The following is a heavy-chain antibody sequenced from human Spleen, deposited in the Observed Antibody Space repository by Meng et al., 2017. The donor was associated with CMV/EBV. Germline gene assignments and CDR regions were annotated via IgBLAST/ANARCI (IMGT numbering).Heavy chain of an antibody. D-gene: IGHD3-3*01. CDR1: GFTFSSYE. CDR2: ISSSGSTI. CDR3: AREGKFWSGTYYYYYGMDV. Sequence: GESLKISCADSGFTFSSYEMNWVRQAPGKGLEWVSYISSSGSTIYYADSVKGRFTISRDNAKNSLYLQMNSLRAEDTAVYYCAREGKFWSGTYYYYYGMDVWGQGTTVTVSS. J-gene: IGHJ6*02. V-gene: IGHV3-48*03.